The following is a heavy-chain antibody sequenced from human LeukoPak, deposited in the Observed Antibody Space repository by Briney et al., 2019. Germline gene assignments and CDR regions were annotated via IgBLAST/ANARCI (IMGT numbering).Heavy chain of an antibody. CDR1: GFTFSSYG. CDR3: AKDRGEQWLVTSFDY. Sequence: HPGGSLRLSCAASGFTFSSYGIHWVRQAPGKGLEWVAVISYDGSNKYYVDSVKGRFTISRDNSKNTLYLQMNSLRDEDTAVYYCAKDRGEQWLVTSFDYWGQGTLVTVSS. CDR2: ISYDGSNK. V-gene: IGHV3-30*18. D-gene: IGHD6-19*01. J-gene: IGHJ4*02.